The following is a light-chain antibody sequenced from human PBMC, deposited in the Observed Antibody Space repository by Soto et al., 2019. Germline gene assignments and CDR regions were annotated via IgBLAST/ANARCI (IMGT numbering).Light chain of an antibody. CDR2: DTS. J-gene: IGKJ4*01. CDR1: QDVSKY. CDR3: QQSQNLPFT. Sequence: DPQLTQSPSPLSAAVGDRVTLTCQASQDVSKYLNWYQQKPGKAPKLLIYDTSNLQTGVPSRFSGSGSRTEFVFTISSLQPEDVATYYCQQSQNLPFTFGGGTKVEI. V-gene: IGKV1-33*01.